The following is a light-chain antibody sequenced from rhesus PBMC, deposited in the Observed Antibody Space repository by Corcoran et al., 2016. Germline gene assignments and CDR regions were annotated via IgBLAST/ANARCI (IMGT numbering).Light chain of an antibody. CDR2: DAS. J-gene: IGKJ4*01. Sequence: DIQMTQSPSSLSASVGDRVTITRRASQAISNYLRWYNQKPGKAHKLLIYDASLLQCGVPSRFSESGSWTYVTLTISSLNPEDFANYDCLQYNIDPLTFGGGTKVEIK. CDR1: QAISNY. V-gene: IGKV1S21*01. CDR3: LQYNIDPLT.